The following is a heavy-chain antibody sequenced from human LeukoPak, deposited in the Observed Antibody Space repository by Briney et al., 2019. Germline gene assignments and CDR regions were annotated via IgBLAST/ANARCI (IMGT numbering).Heavy chain of an antibody. V-gene: IGHV3-53*05. D-gene: IGHD6-6*01. CDR3: AKDLEYSSSSGGNHGDY. CDR2: IYSGGST. CDR1: GFTVSRNY. J-gene: IGHJ4*02. Sequence: PGGSLRLSCAASGFTVSRNYMSWVRQAPGKGLEWVSVIYSGGSTYYADSVKGRFTISRDNSKNTLYLQMNSLRAEDTAVYYCAKDLEYSSSSGGNHGDYWGQGTLVTVSS.